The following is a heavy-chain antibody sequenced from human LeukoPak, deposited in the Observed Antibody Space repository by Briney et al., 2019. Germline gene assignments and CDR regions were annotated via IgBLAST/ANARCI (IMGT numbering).Heavy chain of an antibody. J-gene: IGHJ4*02. CDR1: GYSFTSYW. CDR3: ARHRGRSFREGNDY. V-gene: IGHV5-51*01. Sequence: HGESLKISCKGSGYSFTSYWIAWVRQMPGKGLEWMGIIYPGDSDTRYSQSFQGQGTISADKSINTAYLQWSSLKASDTAMYYCARHRGRSFREGNDYWGQGTLVTVSS. CDR2: IYPGDSDT. D-gene: IGHD3-10*01.